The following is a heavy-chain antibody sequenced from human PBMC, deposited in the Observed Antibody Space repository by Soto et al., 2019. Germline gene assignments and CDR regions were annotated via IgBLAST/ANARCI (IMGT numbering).Heavy chain of an antibody. CDR3: ARGVAGSGFDL. CDR2: TYYRSNWRH. CDR1: GDSVSSNTAA. Sequence: SQTLSLTCAISGDSVSSNTAAWNWIRSSPSRGLEWLGRTYYRSNWRHDYAVSVKSRITVNPATSKNHFSLQLNSVTPADTAVYYCARGVAGSGFDLWGQGTLVTVSS. J-gene: IGHJ4*02. D-gene: IGHD6-19*01. V-gene: IGHV6-1*01.